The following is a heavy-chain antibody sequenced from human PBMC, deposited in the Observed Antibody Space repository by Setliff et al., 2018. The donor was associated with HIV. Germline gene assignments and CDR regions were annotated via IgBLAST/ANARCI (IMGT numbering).Heavy chain of an antibody. Sequence: SVKVSCRASGDTFNFYGLNWVRQAPGQGLEWMGKIIPKSDTRDYAQKLRGRVTITADKPSNTVYMELTSLTSEDTAVYYCAREHGEYCSGGTCYHHYYFDYWGPGTQVTVSS. CDR2: IIPKSDTR. D-gene: IGHD2-15*01. J-gene: IGHJ4*02. CDR3: AREHGEYCSGGTCYHHYYFDY. CDR1: GDTFNFYG. V-gene: IGHV1-69*06.